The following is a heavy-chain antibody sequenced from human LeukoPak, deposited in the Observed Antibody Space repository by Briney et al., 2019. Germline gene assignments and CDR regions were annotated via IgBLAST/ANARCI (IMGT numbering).Heavy chain of an antibody. CDR2: INHSGST. Sequence: SETLSLTCAVYGGSFSGYYRSWIRQPPGKGLEWIGEINHSGSTNYNPSLKSRVTISVDTSKNQFSLKLSSVTAADTAVYYCARASYYDSSGYYSGGHWFDPWGQGTLVTVSS. J-gene: IGHJ5*02. CDR3: ARASYYDSSGYYSGGHWFDP. CDR1: GGSFSGYY. D-gene: IGHD3-22*01. V-gene: IGHV4-34*01.